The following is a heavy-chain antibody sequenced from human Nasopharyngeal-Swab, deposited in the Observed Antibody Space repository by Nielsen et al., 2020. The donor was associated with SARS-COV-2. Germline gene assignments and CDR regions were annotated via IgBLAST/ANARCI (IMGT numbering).Heavy chain of an antibody. Sequence: GGSLRLSCAASGLTFSSYAMSWVRQDPGKGLEWVSAISGSGGSTYYADSVKGRFTISRDNSKNTLYLQMNSLRAEDTAVYYYANSVQIGMMDYWGQGTLVTVSS. CDR1: GLTFSSYA. J-gene: IGHJ4*02. V-gene: IGHV3-23*01. CDR2: ISGSGGST. D-gene: IGHD3-16*01. CDR3: ANSVQIGMMDY.